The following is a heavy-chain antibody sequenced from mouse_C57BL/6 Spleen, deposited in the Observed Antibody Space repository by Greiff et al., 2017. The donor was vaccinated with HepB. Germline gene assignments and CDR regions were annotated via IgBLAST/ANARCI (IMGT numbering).Heavy chain of an antibody. Sequence: LVESGAELVKPGASVKLSCKASGYTFTEYTIHWVKQRSGQGLEWIGWFYPGSGSIKYNEKFKDKATLTADKSSSTVYMELSRLTSEDSAVYCCARHEVGMTTVVATDYAMDYWGQGTSVTVSS. V-gene: IGHV1-62-2*01. CDR1: GYTFTEYT. J-gene: IGHJ4*01. CDR3: ARHEVGMTTVVATDYAMDY. D-gene: IGHD1-1*01. CDR2: FYPGSGSI.